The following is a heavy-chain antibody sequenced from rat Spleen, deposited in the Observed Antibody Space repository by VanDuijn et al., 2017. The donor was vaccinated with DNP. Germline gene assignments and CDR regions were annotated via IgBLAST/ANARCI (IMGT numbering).Heavy chain of an antibody. CDR3: ASWAPIAPLSTSNY. CDR1: GFTFSDFY. D-gene: IGHD1-2*01. Sequence: EVQLVESGGGLVQPGRSLKISCAASGFTFSDFYMAWVRQAPTKGLEWVASISYDGGRTYYRDSVKGRFTISRDNAENTVYLQMSSLRSEDTATYYCASWAPIAPLSTSNYWGQGVMVTVSS. V-gene: IGHV5-20*01. J-gene: IGHJ2*01. CDR2: ISYDGGRT.